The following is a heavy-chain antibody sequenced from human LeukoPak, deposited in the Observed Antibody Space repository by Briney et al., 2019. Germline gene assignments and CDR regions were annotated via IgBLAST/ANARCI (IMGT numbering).Heavy chain of an antibody. J-gene: IGHJ5*02. Sequence: KPSETLSLTCTVSVGSISTYYWSWIRQPAGKGLEWIGRIYSSGSTNYNPSLESRVTMSVDTSQNQFSLKLSSVTAADTAVYYCVRESLVVFPYWFDPWGQGTLVTVSS. CDR3: VRESLVVFPYWFDP. V-gene: IGHV4-4*07. D-gene: IGHD2-2*01. CDR1: VGSISTYY. CDR2: IYSSGST.